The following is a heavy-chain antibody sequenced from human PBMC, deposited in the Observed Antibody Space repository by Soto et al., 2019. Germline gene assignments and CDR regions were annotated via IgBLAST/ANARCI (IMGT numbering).Heavy chain of an antibody. V-gene: IGHV1-69*01. J-gene: IGHJ6*02. Sequence: QVQLVQSGAEVKKPGSSVKVSCKASGGTFSSYAISWVRQAPGQGLEWMGGIIPIFGTANYAQKFQGRVKITADESTSTDYVELRSLRSEDTAVYYWARLWYYGSANYYFVMDVWGQGTTVTVS. D-gene: IGHD3-10*01. CDR1: GGTFSSYA. CDR2: IIPIFGTA. CDR3: ARLWYYGSANYYFVMDV.